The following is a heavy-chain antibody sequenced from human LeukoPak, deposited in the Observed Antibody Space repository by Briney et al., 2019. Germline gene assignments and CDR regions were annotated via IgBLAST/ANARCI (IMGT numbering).Heavy chain of an antibody. Sequence: SETLSLTCTVSGGSISSYYWSWIRQPPGKGLEWIGYIYYSGSTNYNPSLKSRVTISVDTSKNQFSLKLSSVTAADTAVYYCARVHSSGWYPEYYYYMDVWGKGTTVTISS. CDR2: IYYSGST. CDR3: ARVHSSGWYPEYYYYMDV. J-gene: IGHJ6*03. CDR1: GGSISSYY. D-gene: IGHD6-19*01. V-gene: IGHV4-59*01.